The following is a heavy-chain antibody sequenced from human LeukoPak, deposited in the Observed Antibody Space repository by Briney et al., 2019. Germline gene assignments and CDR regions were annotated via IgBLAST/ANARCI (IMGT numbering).Heavy chain of an antibody. CDR2: IKTDGTNT. CDR3: GGSEDGYIDY. CDR1: GFTFTGHW. D-gene: IGHD5-24*01. Sequence: PGGSLRLSCAASGFTFTGHWMHWVRQAPGKGLEWVSRIKTDGTNTIYADFVEGRFTISRDNARNTLYLQMSSLRAGDTAVYYCGGSEDGYIDYWGQGTLVTVSS. J-gene: IGHJ4*02. V-gene: IGHV3-74*01.